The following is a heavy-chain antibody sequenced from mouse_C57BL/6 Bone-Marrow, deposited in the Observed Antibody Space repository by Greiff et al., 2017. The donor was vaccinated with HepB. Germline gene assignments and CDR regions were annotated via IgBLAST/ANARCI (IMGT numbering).Heavy chain of an antibody. CDR1: GYTFTSYG. Sequence: QVQLQQSGAELARPGASVKLSCKASGYTFTSYGISWVKQRTGQGLEWIGEIYPRSGNTYYNEKFKGKATLTAAQSSSTAYMELRSLTSEDSAVYFCARRNYYYGSSYKDYFDYWGQGTTLTVAS. D-gene: IGHD1-1*01. CDR3: ARRNYYYGSSYKDYFDY. CDR2: IYPRSGNT. J-gene: IGHJ2*01. V-gene: IGHV1-81*01.